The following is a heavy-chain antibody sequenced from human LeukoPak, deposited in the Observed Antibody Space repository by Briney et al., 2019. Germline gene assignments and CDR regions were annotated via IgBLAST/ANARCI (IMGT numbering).Heavy chain of an antibody. CDR3: ASGRGDYYDSSGYYSY. CDR2: INSSSSYI. J-gene: IGHJ4*02. D-gene: IGHD3-22*01. V-gene: IGHV3-21*01. Sequence: GGSLRLSCAASGFTFSSYSMNWVRQAPGKGLEWVSSINSSSSYIYYADSVKGRFTISRDNAKNSLYLKMNSLRAEDTAVYYCASGRGDYYDSSGYYSYWGQGTLVTVSS. CDR1: GFTFSSYS.